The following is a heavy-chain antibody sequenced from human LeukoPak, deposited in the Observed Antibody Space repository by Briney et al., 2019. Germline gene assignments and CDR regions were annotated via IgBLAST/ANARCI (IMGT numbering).Heavy chain of an antibody. V-gene: IGHV3-30-3*01. J-gene: IGHJ4*02. D-gene: IGHD3-10*01. CDR2: ISYDGSNK. CDR1: GFTFSRYA. CDR3: ARDGNFYYGPGSYCDY. Sequence: PGRSPRLSCVASGFTFSRYAMHWVRLAPGKRLEWVAVISYDGSNKYYADSVKGRFTISRDNSKNTLYLQMNSLRAEDTALYYCARDGNFYYGPGSYCDYWGQGTLVTVSS.